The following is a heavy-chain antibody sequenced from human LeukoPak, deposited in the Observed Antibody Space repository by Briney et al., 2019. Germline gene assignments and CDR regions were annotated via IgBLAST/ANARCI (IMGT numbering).Heavy chain of an antibody. CDR1: GYTFTSYD. V-gene: IGHV1-8*01. D-gene: IGHD6-19*01. CDR3: ARTGYSSGWITYYYYYYMDV. Sequence: ASVKVSCKASGYTFTSYDINWVRQATGQGLEWMGWMNPNSGNTGYAQKFQGRVTMTRNTSISTAYMELSSLRPEDTAVYYCARTGYSSGWITYYYYYYMDVWGKGTTVTVSS. CDR2: MNPNSGNT. J-gene: IGHJ6*03.